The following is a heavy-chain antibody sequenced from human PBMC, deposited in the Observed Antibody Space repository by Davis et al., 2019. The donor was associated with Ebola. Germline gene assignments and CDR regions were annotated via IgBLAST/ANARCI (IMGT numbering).Heavy chain of an antibody. CDR2: IYYSGST. D-gene: IGHD3-10*01. CDR1: GDSIGSSSYY. CDR3: ARMDYYYGSGTNRFDP. V-gene: IGHV4-39*07. Sequence: MPGGSLRLSCTVSGDSIGSSSYYWGWIRQPPGKGLEWIGSIYYSGSTYYNPSLKSRVTISVDTSKNQFSLKLSSVTAADTAVYYCARMDYYYGSGTNRFDPWGQGTLVTVSS. J-gene: IGHJ5*02.